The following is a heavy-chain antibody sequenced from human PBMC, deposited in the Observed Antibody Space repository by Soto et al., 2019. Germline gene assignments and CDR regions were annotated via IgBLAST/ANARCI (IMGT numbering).Heavy chain of an antibody. Sequence: EVQLVESGGGLIPPGGSLRLSCAASGFSFSSYWMHWVRQAPGKGLVWVSRIKSDGSSTDYADSVKGRFTISRDNAKNTLYLQMNSLRAVDTAVYVSAKSEGNTSGLFHWGQGNLVTVSA. V-gene: IGHV3-74*01. CDR3: AKSEGNTSGLFH. CDR2: IKSDGSST. D-gene: IGHD5-18*01. J-gene: IGHJ4*02. CDR1: GFSFSSYW.